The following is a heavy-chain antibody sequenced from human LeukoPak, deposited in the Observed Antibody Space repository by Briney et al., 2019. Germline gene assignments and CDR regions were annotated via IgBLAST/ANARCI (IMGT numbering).Heavy chain of an antibody. J-gene: IGHJ3*02. V-gene: IGHV7-4-1*02. CDR2: INTNTGNP. Sequence: ASVKVSCKASGYTFTSYAMNWVRQAPGQGLEWMGWINTNTGNPTYAQGFTGRFVFSLDTSVSTAYLQISSLKAEDTAVYYCARSYYYDSSGYFDHDAFDIWGQGTMVTVSS. D-gene: IGHD3-22*01. CDR1: GYTFTSYA. CDR3: ARSYYYDSSGYFDHDAFDI.